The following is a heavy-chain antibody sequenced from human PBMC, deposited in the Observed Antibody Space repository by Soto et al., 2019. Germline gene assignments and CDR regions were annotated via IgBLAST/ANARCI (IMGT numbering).Heavy chain of an antibody. Sequence: QVQLVQSGTEVVKPGSSVKVSCKTSGATFSSYAITWVRQAPGQGLEWMGGIIPLFGTSTYAQKFQGRAAITADASTNTAHRERSSPRSADTALYYCAAELVGAAGPPYFAYWDSGVLVIVSS. CDR2: IIPLFGTS. CDR3: AAELVGAAGPPYFAY. D-gene: IGHD1-26*01. J-gene: IGHJ4*02. CDR1: GATFSSYA. V-gene: IGHV1-69*13.